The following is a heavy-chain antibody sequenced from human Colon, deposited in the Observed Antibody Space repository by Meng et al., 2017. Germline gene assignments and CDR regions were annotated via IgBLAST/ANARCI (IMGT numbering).Heavy chain of an antibody. CDR2: ISSSTRYI. CDR3: ARGGAAGTPVTYAFDI. V-gene: IGHV3-21*01. Sequence: GESLKISCVASGFTFSPYTANWVRQAPGKGLEWVSSISSSTRYIYYADSVQGRFTISRDHARNSLYLQMNNLRPDDTAVYYCARGGAAGTPVTYAFDIWGQGTMVT. CDR1: GFTFSPYT. J-gene: IGHJ3*02. D-gene: IGHD6-25*01.